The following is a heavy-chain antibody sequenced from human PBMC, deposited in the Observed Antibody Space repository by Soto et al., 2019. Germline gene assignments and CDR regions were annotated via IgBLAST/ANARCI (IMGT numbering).Heavy chain of an antibody. CDR2: IIPIFGTA. V-gene: IGHV1-69*06. D-gene: IGHD2-2*01. CDR1: GGTFSSYA. Sequence: SVKVSCKASGGTFSSYAISWVRQAPGQGLEWMGGIIPIFGTANYAQKFQGRVTITADKSTSTAYMELSSLRSEDTAVYYCARGMGYQLLLVHGMDVWGQGTTLIVSS. CDR3: ARGMGYQLLLVHGMDV. J-gene: IGHJ6*02.